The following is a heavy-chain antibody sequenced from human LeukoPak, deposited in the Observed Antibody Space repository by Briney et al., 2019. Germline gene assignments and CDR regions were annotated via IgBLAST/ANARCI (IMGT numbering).Heavy chain of an antibody. CDR3: ARGPYDYVWGSYRYGRSFDY. CDR2: ISSSSSYI. J-gene: IGHJ4*02. CDR1: GFTFSSYS. Sequence: GGSLRLSCAASGFTFSSYSMNWVRQAPGKGLEWVSSISSSSSYIYYADSVKGRFTISRDNAKNSLYLQMNSLRAEDTAVYYCARGPYDYVWGSYRYGRSFDYWGQGTLVTVSS. V-gene: IGHV3-21*01. D-gene: IGHD3-16*02.